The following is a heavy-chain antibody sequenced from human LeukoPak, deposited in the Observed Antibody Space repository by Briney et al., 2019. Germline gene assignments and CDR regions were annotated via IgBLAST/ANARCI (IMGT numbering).Heavy chain of an antibody. V-gene: IGHV1-3*02. CDR2: SNAGNGNT. CDR1: GYTFTSYA. Sequence: VASVKVSCKASGYTFTSYAMHWVRQARGQRLEWMGWSNAGNGNTKYSQEFQGRVTITRDTSASTAYMELSSLRSEDMAVYYCARDRWDSSSRIHYYYYGMDVWGQGTTVTVSS. D-gene: IGHD6-13*01. CDR3: ARDRWDSSSRIHYYYYGMDV. J-gene: IGHJ6*02.